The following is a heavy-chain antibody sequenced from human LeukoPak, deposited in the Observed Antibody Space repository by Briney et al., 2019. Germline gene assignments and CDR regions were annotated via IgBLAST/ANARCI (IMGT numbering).Heavy chain of an antibody. CDR3: ARDRGVVTAYYYYGMDV. CDR2: ISYDGSNK. D-gene: IGHD3-3*01. V-gene: IGHV3-30*04. J-gene: IGHJ6*02. Sequence: GGSLRLSCAASGFTFSSYAMHWVRQAPGKGLEWVAVISYDGSNKYYADSVKGRFTISRDNSKNTLYLQMNSLRAEDTAVYYCARDRGVVTAYYYYGMDVWGQGTTVTVSS. CDR1: GFTFSSYA.